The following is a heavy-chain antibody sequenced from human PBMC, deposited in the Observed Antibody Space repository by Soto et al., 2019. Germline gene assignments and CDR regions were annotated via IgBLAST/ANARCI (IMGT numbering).Heavy chain of an antibody. D-gene: IGHD5-12*01. V-gene: IGHV1-3*01. CDR1: GYTFTSYA. CDR2: INAGNGNT. CDR3: AKSLGSGGYSGYVNGMDV. J-gene: IGHJ6*02. Sequence: ASVKVSCKASGYTFTSYAMHWVRQAPGQRLEWMGWINAGNGNTKYSQKFQGRVTITRDTSASTAYMELSSLRSEDTAVYYCAKSLGSGGYSGYVNGMDVWGQGTTVTVSS.